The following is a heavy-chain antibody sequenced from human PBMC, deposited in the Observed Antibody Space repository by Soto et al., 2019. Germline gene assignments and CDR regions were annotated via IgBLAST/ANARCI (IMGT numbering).Heavy chain of an antibody. V-gene: IGHV3-73*01. CDR1: GLTFNGSV. CDR3: TSSNLYY. CDR2: IRTKPNSYET. Sequence: GGALRVSCSDSGLTFNGSVIHWVRQASGKGLEWVGRIRTKPNSYETAYVASVKGRFTISRDDSKNTAYLQMNSLKTDDTAVYYCTSSNLYYWGQVTLFTVSS. J-gene: IGHJ4*02.